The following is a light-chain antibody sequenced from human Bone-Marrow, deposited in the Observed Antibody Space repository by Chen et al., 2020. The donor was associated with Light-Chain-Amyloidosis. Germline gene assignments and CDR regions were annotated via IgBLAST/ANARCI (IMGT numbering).Light chain of an antibody. CDR2: EVT. Sequence: QSALTQPASVSGSPGQSITISCTGTSSDVGGDNHVSWYQQHPDKAPKRMIYEVTNRPSWVPDRFSGSKSDNTASLTISGLQTEDEADYFCSSYTITNTLVFGSGTRLTVL. CDR1: SSDVGGDNH. CDR3: SSYTITNTLV. J-gene: IGLJ1*01. V-gene: IGLV2-14*01.